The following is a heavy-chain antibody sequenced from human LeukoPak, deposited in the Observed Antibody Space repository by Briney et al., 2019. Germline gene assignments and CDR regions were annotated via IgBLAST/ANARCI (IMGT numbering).Heavy chain of an antibody. D-gene: IGHD2-8*01. CDR3: ARADGAFCTDGCDPLKWFDP. J-gene: IGHJ5*02. V-gene: IGHV1-8*02. CDR2: MNPDSGDT. Sequence: ASVKVSCKASGYTFTSYGISWVRQAPGQGLEWMGWMNPDSGDTGYAQKFQGRVTMTRNTSISTAYMELSSLRSEDTAVYYCARADGAFCTDGCDPLKWFDPWGQGTLVTVSS. CDR1: GYTFTSYG.